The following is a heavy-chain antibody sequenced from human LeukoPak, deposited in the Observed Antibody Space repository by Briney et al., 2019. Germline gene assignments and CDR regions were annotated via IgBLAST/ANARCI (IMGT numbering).Heavy chain of an antibody. CDR1: GYTFTDYY. J-gene: IGHJ5*02. D-gene: IGHD2-2*01. CDR2: INPNSGGT. Sequence: GASVKVSCKASGYTFTDYYMHWVRQAPGQGLEWMGWINPNSGGTNFAQKFQGRVTMTRDTSISTAYMELSRLRSDDTAVYYCARLIVVVPAADVRFDPWGQGTLVTVSS. V-gene: IGHV1-2*02. CDR3: ARLIVVVPAADVRFDP.